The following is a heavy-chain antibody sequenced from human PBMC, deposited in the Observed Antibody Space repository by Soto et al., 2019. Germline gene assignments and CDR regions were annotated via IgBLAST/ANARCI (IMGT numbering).Heavy chain of an antibody. CDR3: ARLSGYYYGMDV. Sequence: SETLSLTCTVSGCSISSSSYYWGWIRQPPGKGLEWIGSIYYSGSTYYNPSLKSRVTISADTSKNQFSLKLSSVTAADTAVYYCARLSGYYYGMDVWGQGTTVTVS. CDR2: IYYSGST. D-gene: IGHD3-10*01. J-gene: IGHJ6*02. V-gene: IGHV4-39*01. CDR1: GCSISSSSYY.